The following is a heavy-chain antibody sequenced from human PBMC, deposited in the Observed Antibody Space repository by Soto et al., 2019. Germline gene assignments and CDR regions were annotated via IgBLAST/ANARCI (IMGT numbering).Heavy chain of an antibody. V-gene: IGHV3-64*01. CDR1: GFTFSGYS. CDR2: INTNGVNT. Sequence: ESGGGLVQPGGSLRLSCAASGFTFSGYSMFWARQAPGKGLEYVSAINTNGVNTFYAKSVKGRFTISRDNSKNTMYLQMGSLRAEDMAVYYCARGRVEDSSGWATYFDYWGQGTLVTVSS. CDR3: ARGRVEDSSGWATYFDY. J-gene: IGHJ4*02. D-gene: IGHD6-19*01.